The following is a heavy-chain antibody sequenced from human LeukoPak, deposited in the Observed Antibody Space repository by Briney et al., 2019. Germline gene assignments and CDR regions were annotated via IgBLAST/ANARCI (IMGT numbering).Heavy chain of an antibody. V-gene: IGHV4-59*08. CDR3: ARHCSSTSCYHSYDY. CDR2: IYYSGST. Sequence: PSETLSLTCTVSGGSISSYYWSWIRQPPGKGLEWIGYIYYSGSTNHNPSLKSRVTISVDTSKNQFSLKLSSVTAADTAVYYRARHCSSTSCYHSYDYWGRGTLVTVSS. CDR1: GGSISSYY. D-gene: IGHD2-2*01. J-gene: IGHJ4*02.